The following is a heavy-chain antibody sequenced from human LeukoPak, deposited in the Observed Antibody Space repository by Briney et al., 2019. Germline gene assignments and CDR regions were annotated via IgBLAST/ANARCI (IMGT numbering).Heavy chain of an antibody. V-gene: IGHV4-61*01. Sequence: KTSETLSLTCTVSGGSFSSGSYYWSWIRQPPGKGLEWIGYIYYSGSTNYNPSLKSRVTISVDTSKNQFSLKLSSVTAADTAVYYCARSRDGYNPFDYWGQGTLVTVSS. J-gene: IGHJ4*02. CDR1: GGSFSSGSYY. CDR3: ARSRDGYNPFDY. D-gene: IGHD5-24*01. CDR2: IYYSGST.